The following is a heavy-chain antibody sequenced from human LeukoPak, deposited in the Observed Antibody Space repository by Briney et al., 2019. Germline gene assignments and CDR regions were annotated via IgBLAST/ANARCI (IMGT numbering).Heavy chain of an antibody. Sequence: GGSLRLSCAASGFTFAIHAMTWVRQAPGKGPEWVSGISGDGASTHYAESVKGQFTISRDNSQNTLFLQMNSLRVEDTAIYYCAKDSYVSGRPLHTFDVWGQGTMVTVSS. J-gene: IGHJ3*01. CDR3: AKDSYVSGRPLHTFDV. D-gene: IGHD3-10*01. CDR1: GFTFAIHA. V-gene: IGHV3-23*01. CDR2: ISGDGAST.